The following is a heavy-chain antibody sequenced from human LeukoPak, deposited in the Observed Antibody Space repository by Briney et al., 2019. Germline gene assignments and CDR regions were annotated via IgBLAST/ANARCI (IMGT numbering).Heavy chain of an antibody. D-gene: IGHD6-19*01. V-gene: IGHV1-2*02. CDR3: ARGEVAGDLNNWFDP. Sequence: ASVKVSCKASGYTFTGYYMHWVRQAPGQGLEWMGWINPNSGGTNYAQKFQGRVTMTRDTSISTVYMELGSLRSEDMAVYYCARGEVAGDLNNWFDPWGQGTLVTVSS. CDR2: INPNSGGT. J-gene: IGHJ5*02. CDR1: GYTFTGYY.